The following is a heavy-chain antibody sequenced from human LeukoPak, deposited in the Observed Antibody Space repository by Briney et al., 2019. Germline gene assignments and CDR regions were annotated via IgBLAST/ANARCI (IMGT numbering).Heavy chain of an antibody. D-gene: IGHD3-10*01. CDR3: AKGKKVLLWFGELFSDYYYGMDV. CDR2: ISYDGSNK. Sequence: PGGSLRLSCAASGFTFSSYGMHWVRQAPGKGLEWVAVISYDGSNKYYADSVKGRFTISRDNSKNTLYLQMNSLRAEDTAVYYCAKGKKVLLWFGELFSDYYYGMDVWGQGTTVTVSS. J-gene: IGHJ6*02. V-gene: IGHV3-30*18. CDR1: GFTFSSYG.